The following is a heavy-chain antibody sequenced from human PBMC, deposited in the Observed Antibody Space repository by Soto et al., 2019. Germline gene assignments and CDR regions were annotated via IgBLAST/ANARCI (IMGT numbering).Heavy chain of an antibody. CDR2: IRGNGDPP. CDR1: GFTFSSYA. J-gene: IGHJ4*02. CDR3: VRSRGGNNFDFFD. Sequence: GGSLRLSCSASGFTFSSYAMHWVRQAPGKGLEYVSGIRGNGDPPFYADSVKGRFTISRDNSKDTLYLQMSSLSADDTAVYYCVRSRGGNNFDFFDWGQGALVTVSS. V-gene: IGHV3-64D*06. D-gene: IGHD5-12*01.